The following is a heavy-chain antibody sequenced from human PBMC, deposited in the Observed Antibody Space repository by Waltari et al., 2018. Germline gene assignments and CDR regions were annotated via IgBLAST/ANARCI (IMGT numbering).Heavy chain of an antibody. CDR1: GYSFPTYP. J-gene: IGHJ4*02. CDR2: INADIGNT. D-gene: IGHD3-22*01. Sequence: QVQFVQSGAEVKKPGASVKISCKISGYSFPTYPIHWVRQAPGKGCEWMAWINADIGNTYFSRNFQARVTISRDTSASSAYLELSDLRFEDAAVYYCARLKYYYDDNGDYYSYFDFWGQGTLVTVSS. CDR3: ARLKYYYDDNGDYYSYFDF. V-gene: IGHV1-3*01.